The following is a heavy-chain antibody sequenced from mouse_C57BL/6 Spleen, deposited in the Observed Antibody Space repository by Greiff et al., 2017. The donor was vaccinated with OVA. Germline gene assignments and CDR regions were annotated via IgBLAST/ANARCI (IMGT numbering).Heavy chain of an antibody. Sequence: EVQRVESEGGLVQPGSSMKLSCTASGFTFSDYYMAWVRQVPEKGLEWVANINYDGSSTYYLDSLKSRFIISRDNAKNILYLQMSSLKSEDTATYYCARDHYYGSTPFDYWGQGTTLTVSS. D-gene: IGHD1-1*01. V-gene: IGHV5-16*01. CDR2: INYDGSST. J-gene: IGHJ2*01. CDR1: GFTFSDYY. CDR3: ARDHYYGSTPFDY.